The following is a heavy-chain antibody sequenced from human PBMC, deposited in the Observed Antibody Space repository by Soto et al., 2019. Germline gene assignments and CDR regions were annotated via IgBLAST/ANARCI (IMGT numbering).Heavy chain of an antibody. Sequence: ASVKVSCKASGYTFTGYYMHWVRQAPGQGLEWMGWINPNSGGTNYAQKFQDWVTMTRDTSISTAYMELSRLRSDDTAVYYCARPTGPAPDFDYWGQGTLVTVSS. CDR2: INPNSGGT. CDR3: ARPTGPAPDFDY. V-gene: IGHV1-2*04. CDR1: GYTFTGYY. J-gene: IGHJ4*02.